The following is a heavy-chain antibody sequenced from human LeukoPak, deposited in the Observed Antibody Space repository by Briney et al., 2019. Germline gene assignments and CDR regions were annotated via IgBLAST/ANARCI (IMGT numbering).Heavy chain of an antibody. D-gene: IGHD3-3*01. J-gene: IGHJ6*03. Sequence: GGSLRLSCAASGSTVSSNYMSWVRQAPGKGLEWVSVIYSGGSTYYADSVKGRFTISRDNSKNTLYLQMNSLRAEDTAVYYCARGGDFWSGGYYYMDVWGKGTTVTVSS. CDR1: GSTVSSNY. V-gene: IGHV3-66*02. CDR3: ARGGDFWSGGYYYMDV. CDR2: IYSGGST.